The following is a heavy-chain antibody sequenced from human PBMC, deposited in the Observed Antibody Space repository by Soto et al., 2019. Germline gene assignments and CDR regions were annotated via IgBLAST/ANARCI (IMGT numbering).Heavy chain of an antibody. J-gene: IGHJ6*02. CDR3: AREDDYGYRYINYGLDV. V-gene: IGHV3-30-3*01. Sequence: GGSLRLSCAASGFTFNIYALHLVLQAPGKGLEWVAVISFDGAKKYYSDSVKGRFTISRDNLKNTLYLQMNNLRVEDAALYFCAREDDYGYRYINYGLDVRGQGTTVTVSS. D-gene: IGHD4-17*01. CDR2: ISFDGAKK. CDR1: GFTFNIYA.